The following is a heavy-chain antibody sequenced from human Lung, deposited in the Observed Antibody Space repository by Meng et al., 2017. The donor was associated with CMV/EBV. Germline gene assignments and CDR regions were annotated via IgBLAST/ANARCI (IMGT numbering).Heavy chain of an antibody. CDR2: ISYDGSNK. V-gene: IGHV3-30-3*01. J-gene: IGHJ4*02. CDR1: GFTFSSYA. Sequence: GGSLRLXCAASGFTFSSYAMHWVRQAPGKGLEWVAVISYDGSNKYYADSVKGRFTISRDNSKNTLYLQMNSLRAEDTAVYFCARERSSAHWGWGQGTVVTVSS. CDR3: ARERSSAHWG. D-gene: IGHD7-27*01.